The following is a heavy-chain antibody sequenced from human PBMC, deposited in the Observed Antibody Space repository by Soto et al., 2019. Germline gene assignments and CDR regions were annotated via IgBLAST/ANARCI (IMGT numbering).Heavy chain of an antibody. CDR2: IFVNGAN. CDR1: GEAVGSGQSY. D-gene: IGHD3-10*01. V-gene: IGHV4-61*01. CDR3: ARGRADSAGSSIGRRMDV. Sequence: QVQLQESGPGLVKPSETLSLICFVSGEAVGSGQSYWNWIRQAPGKGLEWIGHIFVNGANKYSASHKPRVTMSVDTSRSHISPNVASVTAGDSAPSFWARGRADSAGSSIGRRMDVWGEGTTVTVAA. J-gene: IGHJ6*04.